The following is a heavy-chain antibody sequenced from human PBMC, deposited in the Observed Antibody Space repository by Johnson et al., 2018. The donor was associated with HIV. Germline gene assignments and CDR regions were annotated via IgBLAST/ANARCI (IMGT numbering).Heavy chain of an antibody. CDR2: IYSGGST. D-gene: IGHD6-19*01. V-gene: IGHV3-66*01. CDR3: AKDLRQVAVNDVFDI. CDR1: GFTVSSNY. Sequence: VQLVESGGGLVQPGGSLRLSCAASGFTVSSNYMSWVRQAPGKGLEWVSVIYSGGSTYYAHSVKVRFTISRDKSKNTLYLQMNRLSVEDTAVYFCAKDLRQVAVNDVFDIWGQGTVVSVSS. J-gene: IGHJ3*02.